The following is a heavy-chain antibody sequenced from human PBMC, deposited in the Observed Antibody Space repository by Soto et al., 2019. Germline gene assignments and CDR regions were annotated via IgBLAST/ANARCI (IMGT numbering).Heavy chain of an antibody. D-gene: IGHD6-13*01. V-gene: IGHV1-46*01. CDR2: INPSGGRP. CDR1: EDSFTGNS. J-gene: IGHJ4*02. CDR3: ATAAYSTSWYAF. Sequence: GTSAKLTSTAPEDSFTGNSLHWARQAPGQGPEWMGLINPSGGRPSYAQTSQRTVTMTRHPSTSTVSMELSSLRSEDTAVYYCATAAYSTSWYAFWGQGTLVTVSS.